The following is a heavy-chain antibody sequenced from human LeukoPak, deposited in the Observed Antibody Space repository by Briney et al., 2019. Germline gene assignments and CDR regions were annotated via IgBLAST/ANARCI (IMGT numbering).Heavy chain of an antibody. V-gene: IGHV3-30-3*01. CDR2: ISYDGSNK. Sequence: PGRSLRLSCAASGFTFSSYAMHWVRQAPSKGLEWVAVISYDGSNKYYADSVKGRFTISRDNSKNTLYLQMNSLRAEDTAVYYCARDAPGACLDYWGQGTLVTVSS. CDR1: GFTFSSYA. J-gene: IGHJ4*02. D-gene: IGHD3-10*01. CDR3: ARDAPGACLDY.